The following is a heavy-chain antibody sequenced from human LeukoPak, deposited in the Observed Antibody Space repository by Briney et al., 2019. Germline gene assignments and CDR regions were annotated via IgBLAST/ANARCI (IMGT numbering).Heavy chain of an antibody. CDR1: GGSISSGSYY. D-gene: IGHD3-22*01. J-gene: IGHJ4*02. CDR2: IYTSGST. CDR3: ARGTSTYYDSSGYYPY. Sequence: PSETLSLTCTVSGGSISSGSYYWSWIRQPAGKGLEWIGRIYTSGSTNYNPSLKSRVTISVDTSKNQFSLKLSSVTAADTAVYYCARGTSTYYDSSGYYPYWGQGTLVTVSS. V-gene: IGHV4-61*02.